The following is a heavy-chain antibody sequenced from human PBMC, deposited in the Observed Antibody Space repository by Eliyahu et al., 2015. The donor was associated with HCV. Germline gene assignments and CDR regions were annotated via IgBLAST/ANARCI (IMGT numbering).Heavy chain of an antibody. CDR2: IVVGSGNT. CDR3: AAPMGEQWLAPYYYYGMDV. J-gene: IGHJ6*02. Sequence: QMQLVQSGPEVKKPGTSVKVSCXASGFXFTSXAVQXXRQARGQRXEGIGWIVVGSGNTNYAQKFQERVTITRDMSTSTAYMELSSLRSEDTAVYYCAAPMGEQWLAPYYYYGMDVWGQGTTVTVSS. D-gene: IGHD6-19*01. CDR1: GFXFTSXA. V-gene: IGHV1-58*01.